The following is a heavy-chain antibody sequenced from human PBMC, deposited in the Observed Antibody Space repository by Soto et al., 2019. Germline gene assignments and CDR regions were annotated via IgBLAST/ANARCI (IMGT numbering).Heavy chain of an antibody. J-gene: IGHJ4*02. CDR1: GLTFGSRA. D-gene: IGHD3-10*01. Sequence: GGSLRLSCVASGLTFGSRAMSWVRQAPGEGLQWVATITDNGGDAKYADPVGGRFVISRDNSKKTLYLQMTSLTAEDSAMYFCARGSTESYPGSRIFDFWGRGTLVTVSS. CDR3: ARGSTESYPGSRIFDF. V-gene: IGHV3-23*01. CDR2: ITDNGGDA.